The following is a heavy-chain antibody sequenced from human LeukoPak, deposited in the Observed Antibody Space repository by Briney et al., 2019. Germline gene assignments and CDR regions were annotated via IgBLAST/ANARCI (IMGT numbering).Heavy chain of an antibody. Sequence: GGSLRLSCAASGFTFSSYWMHWVRQAPGKGLVWVSRINSDGSSTNYADSVKGRLTISRDNAKNTLYLQMNSLRGEETAVYYCAARYNWNDHYYYGMDVWGQGTTVTVSS. D-gene: IGHD1-1*01. J-gene: IGHJ6*01. V-gene: IGHV3-74*01. CDR2: INSDGSST. CDR1: GFTFSSYW. CDR3: AARYNWNDHYYYGMDV.